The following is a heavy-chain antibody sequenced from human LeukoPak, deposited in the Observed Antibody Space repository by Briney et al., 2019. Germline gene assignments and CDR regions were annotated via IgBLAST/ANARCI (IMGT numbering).Heavy chain of an antibody. J-gene: IGHJ4*02. CDR3: ARGNGFGVVNYRADGFDY. D-gene: IGHD3-3*01. CDR2: IIPIFGTA. Sequence: GASVKVSCKASGGTFSSYAISWVRQAPGQGLEWMGGIIPIFGTANYAQKFQGRVTITADESTSTAYMELSSLRSEDTAVYYCARGNGFGVVNYRADGFDYWGQGTLVTVSS. CDR1: GGTFSSYA. V-gene: IGHV1-69*13.